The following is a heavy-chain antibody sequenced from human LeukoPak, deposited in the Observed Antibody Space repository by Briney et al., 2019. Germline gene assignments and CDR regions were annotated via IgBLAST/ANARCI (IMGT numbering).Heavy chain of an antibody. CDR3: ARRVTGSSWFDS. V-gene: IGHV4-39*01. D-gene: IGHD2-21*02. CDR1: GDSIGSSSYH. J-gene: IGHJ5*01. Sequence: PSETLSLTCIVTGDSIGSSSYHWAWVRQPPGEGLQWIGQIYYSGSTHYNPSLKSRVTISTDTSKNQFSLKLSSVTATDTAMYYCARRVTGSSWFDSWGQGTLVTVSS. CDR2: IYYSGST.